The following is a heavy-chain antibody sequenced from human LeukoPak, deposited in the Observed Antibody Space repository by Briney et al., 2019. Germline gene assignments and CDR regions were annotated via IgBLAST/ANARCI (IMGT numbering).Heavy chain of an antibody. CDR3: ARDRTLLWDTNGYYFDY. CDR2: ISAYNGNT. Sequence: GAAVTVSSMASGDTFTSYSITWVRQGPGQGVEGVGGISAYNGNTNYAQKLQGRVTMTTDTSTSTAYMELRSLRSDDTAVYYCARDRTLLWDTNGYYFDYWGQGALVTVSS. V-gene: IGHV1-18*01. CDR1: GDTFTSYS. J-gene: IGHJ4*02. D-gene: IGHD2-8*01.